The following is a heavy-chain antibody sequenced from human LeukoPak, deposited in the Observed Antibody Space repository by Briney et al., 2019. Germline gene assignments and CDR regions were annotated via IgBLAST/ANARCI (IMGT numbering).Heavy chain of an antibody. J-gene: IGHJ5*02. D-gene: IGHD1-7*01. CDR3: ARNLISWYNWNFDHP. CDR1: GYTFTGYY. CDR2: INPNSGGT. Sequence: ASVKVSCKASGYTFTGYYMHWVRQAPGQGLEWMGRINPNSGGTNYAQKFQGRVTMTRDTSISTAYMELSRLRSDDTAVYYCARNLISWYNWNFDHPWGQGTLVTVSS. V-gene: IGHV1-2*06.